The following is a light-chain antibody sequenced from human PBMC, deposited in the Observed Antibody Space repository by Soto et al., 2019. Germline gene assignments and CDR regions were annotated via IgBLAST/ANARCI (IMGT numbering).Light chain of an antibody. CDR2: WAS. V-gene: IGKV4-1*01. CDR1: QRVLYSSSNKNY. CDR3: RQYGRSPWT. J-gene: IGKJ1*01. Sequence: DIVMTQSPDSLAVSLGERATINCKSSQRVLYSSSNKNYLAWYQQKPGQPPKLLIYWASTREAGVPDRFSGSGSGTDFTLTISSLQAEDEAVYYCRQYGRSPWTFGQGTKVEIK.